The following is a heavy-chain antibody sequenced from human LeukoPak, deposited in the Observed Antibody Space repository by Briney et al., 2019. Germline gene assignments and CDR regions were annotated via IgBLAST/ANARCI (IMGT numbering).Heavy chain of an antibody. CDR1: GGSISSYY. CDR3: AKSGGYGLIDY. V-gene: IGHV4-59*04. Sequence: SETLSLTCTVSGGSISSYYWSWIRQPPGKGREWIGSIYSSGSTYYNASLQSRVTISIGTSKNQISLRLNSVTAADTAIYYCAKSGGYGLIDYWGQGTLVTVSS. CDR2: IYSSGST. D-gene: IGHD1-26*01. J-gene: IGHJ4*02.